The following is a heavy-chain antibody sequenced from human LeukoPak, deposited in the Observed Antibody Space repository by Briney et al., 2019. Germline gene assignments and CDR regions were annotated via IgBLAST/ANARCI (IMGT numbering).Heavy chain of an antibody. J-gene: IGHJ4*02. CDR3: ARGPDHGGSYYHD. CDR1: GFSFRNSW. Sequence: RGSLRLSCAASGFSFRNSWMYWVRQAPGKGLLWVSRINSDGRTIEYADSVKGRFTISRDNAKSTLFLQMNSLRVEDTAVYYCARGPDHGGSYYHDWGQGTLVTVSS. D-gene: IGHD1-26*01. V-gene: IGHV3-74*03. CDR2: INSDGRTI.